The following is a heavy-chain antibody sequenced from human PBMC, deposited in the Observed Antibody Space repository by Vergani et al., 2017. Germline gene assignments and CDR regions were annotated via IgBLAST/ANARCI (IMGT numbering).Heavy chain of an antibody. D-gene: IGHD1-26*01. CDR1: GGSISSGSYY. CDR3: ARGGRPVVDSGGYMYYFDY. V-gene: IGHV4-61*02. Sequence: QVQLQESGPGLVKPSQTLSLTCTVSGGSISSGSYYWSWIRQPAGKGLEWIGRIYTCGKTNYNPSLKSRVTISVDTSKNQFSLKLSSVTAADTAVYYCARGGRPVVDSGGYMYYFDYWGQGTLVTVSS. CDR2: IYTCGKT. J-gene: IGHJ4*02.